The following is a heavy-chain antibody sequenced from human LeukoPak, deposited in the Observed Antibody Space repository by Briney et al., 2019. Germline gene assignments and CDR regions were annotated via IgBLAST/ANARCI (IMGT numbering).Heavy chain of an antibody. CDR3: ARISLGYCSSTSCYPFHYYFDY. CDR1: GGSISNND. J-gene: IGHJ4*02. V-gene: IGHV4-59*01. CDR2: ISWTGSS. D-gene: IGHD2-2*01. Sequence: SETLSLTCTVSGGSISNNDWTWIRQPPGKRLEWIGYISWTGSSQHSPSLEGRVILLVDTSKNQLSLKLSSVTAADTAVYYCARISLGYCSSTSCYPFHYYFDYWGQGTLVTVSS.